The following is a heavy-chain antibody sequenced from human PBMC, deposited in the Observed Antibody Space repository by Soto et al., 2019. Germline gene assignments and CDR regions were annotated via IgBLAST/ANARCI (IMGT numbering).Heavy chain of an antibody. D-gene: IGHD3-22*01. CDR2: IIPIFGTA. V-gene: IGHV1-69*12. CDR3: ARDRGPRSGDYPYWFDR. Sequence: QVQLVQSGAEVKKPGSSVKVSCKASGGTFSSYAITWVRQAPGQGPEWLGGIIPIFGTANYAQKCQGRVTITGYEYTSTAYMDLSSLRSEDTAVYYCARDRGPRSGDYPYWFDRWGKGTLVTVSA. CDR1: GGTFSSYA. J-gene: IGHJ5*02.